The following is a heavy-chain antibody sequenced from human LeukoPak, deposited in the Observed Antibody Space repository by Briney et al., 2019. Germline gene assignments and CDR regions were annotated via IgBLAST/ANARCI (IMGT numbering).Heavy chain of an antibody. Sequence: GGSLRLSCAASGFTFSRYWMHWVRQAPGKGLVWVSRINTDGSSTSYADSVKGRFTISRDNAKNTLYLQMNSLTAEDTAVYYCARAAVTGTRYSFDYWGQGTLVTVSS. CDR1: GFTFSRYW. CDR3: ARAAVTGTRYSFDY. J-gene: IGHJ4*02. D-gene: IGHD6-19*01. V-gene: IGHV3-74*01. CDR2: INTDGSST.